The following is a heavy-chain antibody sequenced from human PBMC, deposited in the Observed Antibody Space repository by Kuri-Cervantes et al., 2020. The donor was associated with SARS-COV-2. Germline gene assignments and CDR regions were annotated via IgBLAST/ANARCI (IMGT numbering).Heavy chain of an antibody. CDR2: ISSSSSYI. Sequence: GGSLRLSCAASGVTFSSYSMNWVRQAPGKGLEWVSSISSSSSYIYYADSVKGRFTISRDNAKNSLYLQMNSLRAEDTAVYYWAKFTRRDDETFGYWGQGTLVTVSS. CDR3: AKFTRRDDETFGY. CDR1: GVTFSSYS. J-gene: IGHJ4*02. D-gene: IGHD6-6*01. V-gene: IGHV3-21*04.